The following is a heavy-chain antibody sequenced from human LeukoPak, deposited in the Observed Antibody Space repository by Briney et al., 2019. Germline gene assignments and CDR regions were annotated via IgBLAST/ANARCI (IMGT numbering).Heavy chain of an antibody. D-gene: IGHD5-12*01. Sequence: ASVKVSCKASGYTFTGYSIHWVRQAPGQGLEWMGWTNPNSCGTNYAQKFQGRVTMTRDTSISTAYMELSRLRSDDTAVYYCARGDGATSNPYFDYWGQGTLVTVSS. CDR2: TNPNSCGT. J-gene: IGHJ4*02. V-gene: IGHV1-2*02. CDR3: ARGDGATSNPYFDY. CDR1: GYTFTGYS.